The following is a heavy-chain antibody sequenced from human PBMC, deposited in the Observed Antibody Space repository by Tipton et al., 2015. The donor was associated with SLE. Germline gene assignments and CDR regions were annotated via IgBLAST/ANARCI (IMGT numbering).Heavy chain of an antibody. Sequence: SLRLSCAASGFSFSNAWMNWVRQAPGKGLEWVSYISGSGSTIYYADSVKGRFTISRDNAKNSLYLQMNSLRAEDTAVYYCAKDAPEETDSWGQGALVTVSS. V-gene: IGHV3-48*01. CDR2: ISGSGSTI. CDR3: AKDAPEETDS. CDR1: GFSFSNAW. J-gene: IGHJ4*02.